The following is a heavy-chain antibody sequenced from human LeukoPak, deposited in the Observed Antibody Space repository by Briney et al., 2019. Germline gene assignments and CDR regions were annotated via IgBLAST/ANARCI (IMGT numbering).Heavy chain of an antibody. CDR2: IYHSGST. CDR1: GGSISSGGYS. Sequence: SQTLSLTCAVSGGSISSGGYSWSWIRQPPGKGLEWIGYIYHSGSTYYNPSLKSRVTMSVDRPKNQFSLKLSSVTAADTAVYYCAREGVDHFDYWGQGTLVTVSS. V-gene: IGHV4-30-2*01. D-gene: IGHD2-15*01. J-gene: IGHJ4*02. CDR3: AREGVDHFDY.